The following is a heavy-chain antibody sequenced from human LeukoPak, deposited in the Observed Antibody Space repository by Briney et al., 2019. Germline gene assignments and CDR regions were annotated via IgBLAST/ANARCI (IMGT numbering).Heavy chain of an antibody. D-gene: IGHD1-1*01. Sequence: GGSLRLSCAASGFTFSSYGMSWVRQAPGKGLEWVSGISDSGDNSYYADSVKGRFTISRDNSKNTLFLQMNSLRAEDTAVYYCARTEAVELDAFDIWGQGTMVTVSS. J-gene: IGHJ3*02. CDR2: ISDSGDNS. CDR1: GFTFSSYG. V-gene: IGHV3-23*01. CDR3: ARTEAVELDAFDI.